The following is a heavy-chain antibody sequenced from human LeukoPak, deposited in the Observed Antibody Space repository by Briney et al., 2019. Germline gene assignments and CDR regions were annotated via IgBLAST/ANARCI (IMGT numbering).Heavy chain of an antibody. J-gene: IGHJ6*02. CDR3: ARGHYGDYVRAGRYYYGMDV. V-gene: IGHV4-34*01. Sequence: SETLSLTCAVYGGSFSGYYWSWIRQPPGKGLEWIGEINHSGSTNYNPSLKSRVTISVDTSKNQFSLKLSSVTAADTAVYYCARGHYGDYVRAGRYYYGMDVWSQGTTVTVSS. CDR2: INHSGST. CDR1: GGSFSGYY. D-gene: IGHD4-17*01.